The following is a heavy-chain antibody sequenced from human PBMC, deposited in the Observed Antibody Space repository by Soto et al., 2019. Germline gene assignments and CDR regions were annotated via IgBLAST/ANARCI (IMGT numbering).Heavy chain of an antibody. J-gene: IGHJ6*03. CDR2: INAGNGNT. Sequence: ASVKVSCKASGYTFTSYAMHWVRQAPGQRLEWMGWINAGNGNTKYSQKFQGRVTITRDTSASTAYMELSSLRSEDTAVYYCARGPRGLRFLEWSRREYYYYYVVVWGQGTPVTVPS. D-gene: IGHD3-3*01. CDR3: ARGPRGLRFLEWSRREYYYYYVVV. CDR1: GYTFTSYA. V-gene: IGHV1-3*01.